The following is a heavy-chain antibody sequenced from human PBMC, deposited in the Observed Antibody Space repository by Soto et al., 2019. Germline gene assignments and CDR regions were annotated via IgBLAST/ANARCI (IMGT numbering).Heavy chain of an antibody. CDR2: IFYSGST. CDR1: GGSISSGTYY. J-gene: IGHJ4*02. V-gene: IGHV4-39*01. CDR3: ARHADRGQLVTAFDY. D-gene: IGHD6-6*01. Sequence: SETLSLTCTVSGGSISSGTYYWGWIRQPPGEGLEWIGSIFYSGSTYYNPSLKSRVTISVDTSKNQFSLRLSPVTAADTAVYYCARHADRGQLVTAFDYWGQGTLVTVS.